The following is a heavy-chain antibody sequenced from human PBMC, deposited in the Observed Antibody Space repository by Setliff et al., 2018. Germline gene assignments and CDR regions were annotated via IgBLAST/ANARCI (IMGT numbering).Heavy chain of an antibody. J-gene: IGHJ6*03. V-gene: IGHV3-74*01. Sequence: GGSLRLSCTVYGFNFNKYWMYWVRQAPGKGLEWVSRINGDATIAHYADSVRGRFTISRDNAKDTLYLQMNSLRAEDTAVYFCASIDWGENFYNMDVWGKGTTVTVSS. D-gene: IGHD7-27*01. CDR2: INGDATIA. CDR3: ASIDWGENFYNMDV. CDR1: GFNFNKYW.